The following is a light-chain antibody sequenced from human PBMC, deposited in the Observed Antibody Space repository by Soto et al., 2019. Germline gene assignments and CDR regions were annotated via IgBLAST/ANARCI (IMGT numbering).Light chain of an antibody. CDR1: QSISSW. Sequence: IQMTQSPSTLSASVGDRVTIICRASQSISSWLAWYQQKPGKAPKLLIYDASNLQSGVPSRFSGSGSGTEFTLTISSLQPDDFATYYCQQYNSYSFGQGTKVDI. CDR2: DAS. V-gene: IGKV1-5*02. CDR3: QQYNSYS. J-gene: IGKJ1*01.